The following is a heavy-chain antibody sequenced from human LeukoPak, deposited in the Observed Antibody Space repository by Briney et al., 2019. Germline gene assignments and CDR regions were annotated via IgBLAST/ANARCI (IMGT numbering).Heavy chain of an antibody. CDR2: IKQDGSEK. Sequence: GGSLRLSCAASGFTFSSYSMNWVRQAPGKGLEWVANIKQDGSEKYYVDSVKGRFTISRDNAKNSLYLQMNSLRAEDTAVYYCARDSGTRPPYYYYGMDVWGQGTTVTVSS. CDR1: GFTFSSYS. CDR3: ARDSGTRPPYYYYGMDV. V-gene: IGHV3-7*01. D-gene: IGHD2-2*01. J-gene: IGHJ6*02.